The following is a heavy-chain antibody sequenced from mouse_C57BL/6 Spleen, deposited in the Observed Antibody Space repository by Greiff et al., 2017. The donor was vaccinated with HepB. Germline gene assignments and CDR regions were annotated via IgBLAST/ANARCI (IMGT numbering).Heavy chain of an antibody. CDR1: GYTFTSYD. Sequence: QVQLQQSGPELVKPGASVKLSCKASGYTFTSYDINWVKQRPGQGLEWIGWIYPRVGSTKYNEKFKGKATLTVDTSSSTAYMELHSLTSEDSAVYFCARWGLLRYFDYWGQGTTLTVSS. J-gene: IGHJ2*01. V-gene: IGHV1-85*01. D-gene: IGHD1-1*01. CDR2: IYPRVGST. CDR3: ARWGLLRYFDY.